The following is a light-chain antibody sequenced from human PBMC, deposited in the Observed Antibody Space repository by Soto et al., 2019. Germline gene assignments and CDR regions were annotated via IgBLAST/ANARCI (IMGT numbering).Light chain of an antibody. CDR1: QSVSSSY. J-gene: IGKJ2*01. Sequence: EIVLTQSPGTLSLSPGERATLSCRASQSVSSSYLAWYQQKPGQGPRLLIYGAFSKATGNPERFSGSGSGTDFTLTISRLEPEDFAVYYWQQYCSSAYTCGQGPKLEIK. V-gene: IGKV3-20*01. CDR2: GAF. CDR3: QQYCSSAYT.